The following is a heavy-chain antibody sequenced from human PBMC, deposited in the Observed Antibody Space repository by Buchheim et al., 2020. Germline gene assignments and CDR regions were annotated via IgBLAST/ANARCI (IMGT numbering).Heavy chain of an antibody. CDR1: GFTFSDYG. D-gene: IGHD4-17*01. J-gene: IGHJ4*02. Sequence: QVQLVESGGGVVQPGRSLRLSCAASGFTFSDYGMHWVRQAPGKGLEWVAFIRLDGSYKFYADSVKGRFTISRDNFKTALSLQMNSLRAEDTAVYYCAKTGYGDYYFGHWGQGIL. CDR3: AKTGYGDYYFGH. V-gene: IGHV3-30*02. CDR2: IRLDGSYK.